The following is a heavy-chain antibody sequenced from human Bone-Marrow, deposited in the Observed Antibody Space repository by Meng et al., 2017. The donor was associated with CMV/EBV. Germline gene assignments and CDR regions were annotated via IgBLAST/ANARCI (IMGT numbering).Heavy chain of an antibody. CDR3: AHIISSPKAELRFLEWFDY. D-gene: IGHD3-3*01. CDR2: IYWDDDK. V-gene: IGHV2-5*02. J-gene: IGHJ5*01. CDR1: TRGVG. Sequence: TRGVGVGWIRQPPGKALEWLALIYWDDDKRYSPSLKSRLTITKDTSKNQVVLTMTNMDPVDTATYYCAHIISSPKAELRFLEWFDYWGQGTLVTVSS.